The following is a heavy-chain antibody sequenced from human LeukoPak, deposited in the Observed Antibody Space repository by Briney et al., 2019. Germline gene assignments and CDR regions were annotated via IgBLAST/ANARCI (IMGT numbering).Heavy chain of an antibody. Sequence: PSETLSLTCAVSGGSIINSNWWSWVRQPPGKGLEWIGEIDHSGSTSYNPSLKSRVTMSVDRPQNQFSLRLSTVTAADTAVYYCARGLVGMATRYFDLWGRGTLVTVSS. V-gene: IGHV4-4*02. J-gene: IGHJ2*01. D-gene: IGHD5-24*01. CDR1: GGSIINSNW. CDR2: IDHSGST. CDR3: ARGLVGMATRYFDL.